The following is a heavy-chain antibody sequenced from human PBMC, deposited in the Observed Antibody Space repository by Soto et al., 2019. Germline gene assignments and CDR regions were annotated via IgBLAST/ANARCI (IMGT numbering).Heavy chain of an antibody. V-gene: IGHV1-2*04. D-gene: IGHD3-22*01. Sequence: GASVKVSCKASGYTFTGYYMHWVRQAPGQGLEWMGWINPNSGGTNYAQKFQGWVTMTRDTSISTAYMELSRLRSDDTAVYYCARDRRFNYDSSGYPLPYYYYYGMDVWGQGTTVTVSS. CDR3: ARDRRFNYDSSGYPLPYYYYYGMDV. CDR2: INPNSGGT. CDR1: GYTFTGYY. J-gene: IGHJ6*02.